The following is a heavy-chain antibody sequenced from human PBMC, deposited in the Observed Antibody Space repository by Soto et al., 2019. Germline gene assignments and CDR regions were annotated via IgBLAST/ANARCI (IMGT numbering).Heavy chain of an antibody. D-gene: IGHD2-21*02. J-gene: IGHJ5*02. CDR3: ARFSVTANRGESNWFDP. CDR2: ISAYNGNT. CDR1: GYTFTSYG. Sequence: GASVKVSCKASGYTFTSYGISWVRQAPGQGLEWMGWISAYNGNTNYAQKLQGRVTMTTDTSTSTAYMELRSLRSDDTAVYYCARFSVTANRGESNWFDPWGQGTLVTVSS. V-gene: IGHV1-18*01.